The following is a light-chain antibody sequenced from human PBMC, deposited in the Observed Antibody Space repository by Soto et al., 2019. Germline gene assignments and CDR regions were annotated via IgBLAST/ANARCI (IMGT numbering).Light chain of an antibody. CDR2: HAS. CDR1: QSISNW. V-gene: IGKV1-5*01. Sequence: DIQMTQSPSILSASLVYRFTITCRASQSISNWLAWYQQKPGTAPKVLIYHASNLQSGVPSRFSGSGSGTDFTLTISSLQPEDFATYYCQQVYVYPSTFGGGTKVDI. J-gene: IGKJ4*01. CDR3: QQVYVYPST.